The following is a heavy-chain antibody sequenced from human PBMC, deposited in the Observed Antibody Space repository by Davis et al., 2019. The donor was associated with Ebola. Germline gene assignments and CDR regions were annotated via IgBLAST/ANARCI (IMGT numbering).Heavy chain of an antibody. V-gene: IGHV3-33*06. J-gene: IGHJ4*02. CDR1: GFTFSSYG. Sequence: PGGSLRLSCAASGFTFSSYGMHWVRQAPGKGLEWVAVIWYDGSNKYYADSVKGRFTISRDNSKNTLYLQMNSLRADDTAVYYCAKAPWDWDFDYWGQGTLVTVSS. D-gene: IGHD3/OR15-3a*01. CDR2: IWYDGSNK. CDR3: AKAPWDWDFDY.